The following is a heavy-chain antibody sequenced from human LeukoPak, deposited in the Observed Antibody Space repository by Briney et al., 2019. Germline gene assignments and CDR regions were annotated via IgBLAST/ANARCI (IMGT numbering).Heavy chain of an antibody. CDR1: GGSFSGYY. V-gene: IGHV4-34*01. CDR2: INHSGST. J-gene: IGHJ5*02. D-gene: IGHD3-22*01. CDR3: ARSNYYDSSGYYTNWFDP. Sequence: SETLSHTCAVYGGSFSGYYWSWIRQPPGKGLEWIGEINHSGSTNYNPSLKSRVTISVDTSKNQFSLKLSSVTAADTAVYYCARSNYYDSSGYYTNWFDPWGLGTLVTVSS.